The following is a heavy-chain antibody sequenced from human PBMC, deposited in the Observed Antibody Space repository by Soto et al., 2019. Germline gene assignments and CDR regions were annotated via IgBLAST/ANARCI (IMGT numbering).Heavy chain of an antibody. Sequence: VGSLSLSCAAAGFTFTSYAMSWGRQAPGKGLEWVSGISGSGDSTYYAASVKGRFTISRDNSKNTVYLQMNSLRVEDMAIYYCAKDDSSGWYRPLYYFDYWGQGNLVTVS. V-gene: IGHV3-23*01. CDR3: AKDDSSGWYRPLYYFDY. CDR2: ISGSGDST. CDR1: GFTFTSYA. D-gene: IGHD6-19*01. J-gene: IGHJ4*02.